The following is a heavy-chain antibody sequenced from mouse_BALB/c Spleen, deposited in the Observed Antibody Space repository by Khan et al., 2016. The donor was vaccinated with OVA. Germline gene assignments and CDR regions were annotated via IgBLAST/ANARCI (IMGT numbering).Heavy chain of an antibody. CDR3: ARGGYSVLAY. CDR1: GYTFTDYV. CDR2: IFPGGGSS. J-gene: IGHJ3*01. D-gene: IGHD1-1*01. Sequence: QVQLQQPGPELVKPGASVKMSCKASGYTFTDYVINWVKQRTGQGLEWIGDIFPGGGSSYYNEKFKGKAKLTADKSSNTAYMQLSSLTFEDSAVYFCARGGYSVLAYWGQGTLVTVSA. V-gene: IGHV1-77*01.